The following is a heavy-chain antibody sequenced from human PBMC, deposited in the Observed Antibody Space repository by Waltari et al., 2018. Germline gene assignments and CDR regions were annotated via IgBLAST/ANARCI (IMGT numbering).Heavy chain of an antibody. V-gene: IGHV4-39*01. J-gene: IGHJ4*02. CDR1: GGSISSSSYD. D-gene: IGHD6-13*01. CDR2: IYYSGST. Sequence: QLQLQESGPGLVKPSETLSLTCTVSGGSISSSSYDWGWIRQPPGKGLEWIGSIYYSGSTYYNPSLKSRVTISVDTSKNQFSLKLSSVTAADTAVYYCASFRIAAAGTFDPDYWGQGTLVTVSS. CDR3: ASFRIAAAGTFDPDY.